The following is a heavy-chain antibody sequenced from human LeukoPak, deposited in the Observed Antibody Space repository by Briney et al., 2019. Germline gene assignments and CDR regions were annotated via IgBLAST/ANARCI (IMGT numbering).Heavy chain of an antibody. Sequence: ASVKVSCKASGGTFSSYAISWVRQAPGQGLEWMGGIIPIFGTVNYAQKFQGRVTITTDESTSTAYMELSSLRSEDTAVYYCARGVRFLEWSNMDVWGKGTTVTVSS. J-gene: IGHJ6*03. V-gene: IGHV1-69*05. D-gene: IGHD3-3*01. CDR1: GGTFSSYA. CDR2: IIPIFGTV. CDR3: ARGVRFLEWSNMDV.